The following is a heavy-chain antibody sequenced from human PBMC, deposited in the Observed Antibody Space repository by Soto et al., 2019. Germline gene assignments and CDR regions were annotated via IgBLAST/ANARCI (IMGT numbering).Heavy chain of an antibody. CDR1: GFTFSSYG. CDR2: IWYDGSNK. V-gene: IGHV3-33*01. D-gene: IGHD6-13*01. CDR3: ARDIAAAGTSYYYYGMDV. Sequence: QVQLVESGGGVVQPGRSLRLSCAASGFTFSSYGMHWVRQAPGKGLEWVAVIWYDGSNKYYADSVKGRFTISRDNSKNTLYLQMNTLTAEDTAVYYCARDIAAAGTSYYYYGMDVWGQGTTVTVSS. J-gene: IGHJ6*02.